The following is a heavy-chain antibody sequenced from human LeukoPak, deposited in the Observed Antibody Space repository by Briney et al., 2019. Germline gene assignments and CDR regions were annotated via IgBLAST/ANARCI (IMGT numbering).Heavy chain of an antibody. V-gene: IGHV3-30*18. D-gene: IGHD6-13*01. CDR3: AKGVSSSWSNDAFDI. CDR1: GFTFSRHD. CDR2: ISYDGSNK. J-gene: IGHJ3*02. Sequence: GGSLRLSCVASGFTFSRHDMNWVRQAPGKGLEWVAFISYDGSNKYYADSVKGRFTISRDNYKNTLYLKMNSLRTEDTAVCYCAKGVSSSWSNDAFDIWGQGTMVTVSS.